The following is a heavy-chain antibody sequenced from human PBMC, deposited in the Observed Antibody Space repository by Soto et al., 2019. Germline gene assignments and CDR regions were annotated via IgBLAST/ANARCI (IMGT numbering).Heavy chain of an antibody. J-gene: IGHJ4*02. CDR3: VVAAQPYSFDY. CDR2: ISAYNGHT. Sequence: QVQLVQSGAEVKKPGASVKVSCKASGYTFTSYGITWVRQAPGQGLEWMGWISAYNGHTNYAQKLQGRVTMTTDTSTSTDYMELRSLRSDDTAVYYCVVAAQPYSFDYWGQGTLFNVSS. CDR1: GYTFTSYG. V-gene: IGHV1-18*01. D-gene: IGHD2-15*01.